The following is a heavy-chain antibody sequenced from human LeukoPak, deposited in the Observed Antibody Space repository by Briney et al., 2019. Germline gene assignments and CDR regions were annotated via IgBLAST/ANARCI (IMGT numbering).Heavy chain of an antibody. V-gene: IGHV4-59*01. CDR3: AREGPNYDSSGYPPGSFDY. D-gene: IGHD3-22*01. CDR2: IYYSGST. Sequence: SQSLSLTCTVSGGSISSYYWSWIRQPPGKGLEWIGYIYYSGSTNYNPSLKSRVPISVATSKNQSSLNLGAVNATAPAVYYCAREGPNYDSSGYPPGSFDYWGQGTLVTVSS. CDR1: GGSISSYY. J-gene: IGHJ4*02.